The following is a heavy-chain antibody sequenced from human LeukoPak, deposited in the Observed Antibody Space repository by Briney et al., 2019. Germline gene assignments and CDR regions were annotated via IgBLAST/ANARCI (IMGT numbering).Heavy chain of an antibody. CDR1: GFAFSTYG. V-gene: IGHV3-33*01. CDR2: IWYDGSDK. D-gene: IGHD3-9*01. Sequence: PGGSLRLSCAASGFAFSTYGMHWVRQAPGKGLEWVAIIWYDGSDKYYADSVKGRFTISRDNSKNTLYLQMNSLRAEDTAVYYCARDILTGAYYYYGMDVWGQGTTVTVSS. J-gene: IGHJ6*02. CDR3: ARDILTGAYYYYGMDV.